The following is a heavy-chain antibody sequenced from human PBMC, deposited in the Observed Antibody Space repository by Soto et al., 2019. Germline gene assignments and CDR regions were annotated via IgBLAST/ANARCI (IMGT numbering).Heavy chain of an antibody. J-gene: IGHJ4*02. D-gene: IGHD5-12*01. CDR2: INPYNGNT. V-gene: IGHV1-18*01. CDR1: GYTFSSYG. CDR3: AREGALSGYDLDYFDY. Sequence: EASVKVSCKASGYTFSSYGISWVRQAPGQGLEWMGWINPYNGNTNYAQKFQGRVTMTTDTSASTAYMELRSLRSDDTAVYYCAREGALSGYDLDYFDYWGQGTLVTVSS.